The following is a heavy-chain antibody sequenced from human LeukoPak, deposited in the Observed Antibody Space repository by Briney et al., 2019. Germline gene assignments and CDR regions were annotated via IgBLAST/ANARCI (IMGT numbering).Heavy chain of an antibody. V-gene: IGHV3-53*01. D-gene: IGHD3-9*01. CDR1: GFTVSSNY. J-gene: IGHJ4*02. CDR2: IYSGGST. CDR3: ARVTVLRYFDWLLSKSNSGNYFDY. Sequence: GGSLRLSCAASGFTVSSNYMSWVRQAPGKGLEWVSVIYSGGSTYYADSVKGRFTISRDNSKNTLYLQMNSLRAEDTAVYYCARVTVLRYFDWLLSKSNSGNYFDYWGQGALVTVSS.